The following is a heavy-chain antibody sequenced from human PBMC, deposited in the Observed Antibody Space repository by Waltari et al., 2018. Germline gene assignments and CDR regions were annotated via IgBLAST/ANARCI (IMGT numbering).Heavy chain of an antibody. CDR1: GFTFSSYW. CDR3: AGGRDSVRGGNINRGGGSYDFDY. D-gene: IGHD3-10*01. V-gene: IGHV3-7*01. Sequence: EVQLVESGGGLVQPGGSLRLSCAASGFTFSSYWMSWVRQAPEKRQEGSEKIYGDSGKGRYAISRDSAKNTLYVKMNSLRAEDMAVYYGAGGRDSVRGGNINRGGGSYDFDYWGQGTLVTVSS. J-gene: IGHJ4*02. CDR2: GSEK.